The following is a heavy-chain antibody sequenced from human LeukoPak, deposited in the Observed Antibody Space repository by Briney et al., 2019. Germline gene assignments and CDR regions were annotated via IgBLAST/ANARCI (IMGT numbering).Heavy chain of an antibody. CDR3: AGSDFWYAFDI. J-gene: IGHJ3*02. CDR2: ISTSSSYI. D-gene: IGHD3/OR15-3a*01. CDR1: GFSFSSYS. V-gene: IGHV3-21*01. Sequence: GGSLRHSCAASGFSFSSYSMNWVRQAPGKGLEWVSSISTSSSYISYADSVKGRFTISRDNAKNSLYLQMNSLRAEDTALYYCAGSDFWYAFDIWGQGTMVTVSS.